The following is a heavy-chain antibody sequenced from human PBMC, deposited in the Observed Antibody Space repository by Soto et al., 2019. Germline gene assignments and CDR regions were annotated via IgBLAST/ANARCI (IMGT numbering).Heavy chain of an antibody. Sequence: QAGGSLRLSCTASGFTFSMYWMHWVRQVPGKGPEWVSRISDDGSRADYADSVKGRFTISSDNAKNTLYLEMHVLRADDTAVYYCTRGPRPSSVGTGAFWGQGTPVTVS. J-gene: IGHJ4*02. CDR3: TRGPRPSSVGTGAF. CDR2: ISDDGSRA. V-gene: IGHV3-74*01. D-gene: IGHD3-10*01. CDR1: GFTFSMYW.